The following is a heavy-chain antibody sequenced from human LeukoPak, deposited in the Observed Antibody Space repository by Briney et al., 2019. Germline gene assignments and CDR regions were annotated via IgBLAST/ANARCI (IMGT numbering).Heavy chain of an antibody. CDR1: GFTFDDYA. CDR2: ISWNSGSI. V-gene: IGHV3-9*01. D-gene: IGHD1-26*01. Sequence: GGSLRLSCAASGFTFDDYAMHWVRQAPGKGLEWVSGISWNSGSIGYADSVKGRFTISRDNAKNSLYLQMNSLRAEDTALYYCAKDRYGGSSTHLEYWGQGTLVTVSS. CDR3: AKDRYGGSSTHLEY. J-gene: IGHJ4*02.